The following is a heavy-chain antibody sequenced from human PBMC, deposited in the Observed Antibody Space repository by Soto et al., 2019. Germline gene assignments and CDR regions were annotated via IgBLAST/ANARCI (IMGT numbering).Heavy chain of an antibody. D-gene: IGHD3-22*01. CDR3: ARGRDGYNDNYYYYGMDV. CDR1: GFTFSSYA. Sequence: QVQLVESGGGVVQPGRSLRLSCAASGFTFSSYAMHWVRQAPGKGLEWVAVISYDGSNKYYADSVKSRFTISRDNSKNTLYLQMNSLRAEDTAVYYCARGRDGYNDNYYYYGMDVWGQGTTVTVSS. J-gene: IGHJ6*02. CDR2: ISYDGSNK. V-gene: IGHV3-30-3*01.